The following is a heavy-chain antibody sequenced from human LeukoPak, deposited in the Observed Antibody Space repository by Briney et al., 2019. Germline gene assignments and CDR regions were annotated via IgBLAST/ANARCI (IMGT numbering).Heavy chain of an antibody. Sequence: ASVNVSCKASGGTFSSYAISWVRQAPGQGLEWMGGIIPIFGTANYAQKFQGRVTITADESTSTAYMELSSLRSEDTAVYYCARTRDIVVVPAALGWWFDPWGQGTLVTVSS. J-gene: IGHJ5*02. V-gene: IGHV1-69*13. CDR3: ARTRDIVVVPAALGWWFDP. CDR2: IIPIFGTA. D-gene: IGHD2-2*01. CDR1: GGTFSSYA.